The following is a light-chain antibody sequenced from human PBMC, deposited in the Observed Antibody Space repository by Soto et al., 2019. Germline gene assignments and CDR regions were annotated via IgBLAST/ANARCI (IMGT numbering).Light chain of an antibody. CDR2: AAS. Sequence: DIQMTQSPSSLSASVGDRFTITCRASQGISNYLAWYQQKPGKVPKLLIYAASTLQSGVPSRFSGSGSGTDFTLTISSLQPDDFATYYCQQYNSYITFGQGTRLEIK. CDR1: QGISNY. V-gene: IGKV1-27*01. J-gene: IGKJ5*01. CDR3: QQYNSYIT.